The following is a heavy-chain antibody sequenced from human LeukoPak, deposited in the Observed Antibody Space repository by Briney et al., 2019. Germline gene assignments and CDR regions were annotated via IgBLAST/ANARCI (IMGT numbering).Heavy chain of an antibody. V-gene: IGHV3-48*04. CDR3: ARGLLLWFGELLPGY. CDR2: ISSSGSTI. D-gene: IGHD3-10*01. CDR1: GFTFSRNS. Sequence: GGSLRLSCAASGFTFSRNSMTWVRQAPGKGLEWVSYISSSGSTIYYADSVKGRFTISRDNAKNSLYLQMNSLRAEDTAVYYCARGLLLWFGELLPGYWGQGTLVTVSS. J-gene: IGHJ4*02.